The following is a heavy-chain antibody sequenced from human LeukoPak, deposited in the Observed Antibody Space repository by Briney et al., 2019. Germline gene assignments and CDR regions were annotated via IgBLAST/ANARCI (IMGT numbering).Heavy chain of an antibody. CDR3: ANAPCSSTSCPLGY. J-gene: IGHJ4*02. CDR2: ISSSGSTI. CDR1: GFTFSDYY. D-gene: IGHD2-2*01. V-gene: IGHV3-11*04. Sequence: GGSLRLSCAASGFTFSDYYMSWIRQAPGKGLEWVSYISSSGSTIYYADSVKGRFTISRDNAKNSLYLQMNSLRAEDTAVYYCANAPCSSTSCPLGYWGQGTLVTVSS.